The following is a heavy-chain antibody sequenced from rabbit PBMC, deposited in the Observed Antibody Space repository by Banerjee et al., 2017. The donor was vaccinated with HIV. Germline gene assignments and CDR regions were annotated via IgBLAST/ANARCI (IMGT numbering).Heavy chain of an antibody. V-gene: IGHV1S45*01. CDR2: IDIGRGGST. Sequence: QEQLVESGGGLVQPEGSLTLTCKASGFSFISGYDMCWVRQAPGKGLEWIACIDIGRGGSTYYASWAKDRFTISKASSTTVTLQMTSLTAADTATYFCARAIYYVGDGSDAESFNLWGPGTLVTVS. D-gene: IGHD5-1*01. J-gene: IGHJ4*01. CDR1: GFSFISGYD. CDR3: ARAIYYVGDGSDAESFNL.